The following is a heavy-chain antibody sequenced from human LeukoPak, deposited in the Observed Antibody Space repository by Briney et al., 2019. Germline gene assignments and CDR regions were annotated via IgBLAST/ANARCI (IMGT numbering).Heavy chain of an antibody. CDR3: ARERRMVRGENYYYMDV. CDR2: IYHSGST. CDR1: HYSISSGYY. D-gene: IGHD3-10*01. J-gene: IGHJ6*03. Sequence: SETLSLTCSVSHYSISSGYYWGWIRQPPGKGLEWIGSIYHSGSTYYNPSLKSRVTISVDTSKNQFSLKLSSVTAADTAVYYCARERRMVRGENYYYMDVWGKGTTVTVSS. V-gene: IGHV4-38-2*02.